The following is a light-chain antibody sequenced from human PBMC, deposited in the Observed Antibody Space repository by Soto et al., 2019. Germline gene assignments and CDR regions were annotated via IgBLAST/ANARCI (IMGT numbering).Light chain of an antibody. CDR3: QQFNVYPLT. CDR2: AAS. Sequence: DIQLTQSPSFLSASVGDRVTISCRASQGITDFLAWYQQKPGKAPKLLIYAASTLQSGVPSRFSGSASGTEFTLTISSLQPEDFATYFCQQFNVYPLTCGGGPMLEIK. CDR1: QGITDF. V-gene: IGKV1-9*01. J-gene: IGKJ4*01.